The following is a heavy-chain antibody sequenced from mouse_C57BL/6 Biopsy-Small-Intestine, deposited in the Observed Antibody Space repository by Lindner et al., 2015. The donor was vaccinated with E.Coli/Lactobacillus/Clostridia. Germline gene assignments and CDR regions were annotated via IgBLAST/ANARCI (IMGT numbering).Heavy chain of an antibody. V-gene: IGHV1-14*01. J-gene: IGHJ3*01. CDR2: INPYSDAT. CDR1: GYTFISYV. CDR3: TRRDWDVAGFAY. D-gene: IGHD4-1*01. Sequence: VQLQESGPELVKPGASVKMSCKASGYTFISYVLYWVKQKPGQGLEWIGYINPYSDATKYNEKFKGKATLTSDKSSSTAYMELSSLTSEDSAVYYCTRRDWDVAGFAYWGQGTLVTVSA.